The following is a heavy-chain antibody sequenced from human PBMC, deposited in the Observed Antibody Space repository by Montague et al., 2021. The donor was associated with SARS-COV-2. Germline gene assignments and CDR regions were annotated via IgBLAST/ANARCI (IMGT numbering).Heavy chain of an antibody. CDR3: ARRANWDWYYFDY. CDR1: GGSISSSY. D-gene: IGHD7-27*01. J-gene: IGHJ4*02. Sequence: SETLSLTCSVSGGSISSSYWSWIRQPPGKGLEWIGYIYHYGSAKYNPSLKSRVTISVDTSKNQFSLKLGSVTAVDTAVYYCARRANWDWYYFDYWGQGTLVTVSS. V-gene: IGHV4-59*08. CDR2: IYHYGSA.